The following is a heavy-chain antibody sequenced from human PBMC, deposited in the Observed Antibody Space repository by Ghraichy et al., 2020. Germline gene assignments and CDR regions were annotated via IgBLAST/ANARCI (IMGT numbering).Heavy chain of an antibody. D-gene: IGHD3-3*01. Sequence: GGSLRLSCAASGFTFSSYWMHWVRQAPGKGLVWVSRINSDGSSTRYADSAKGRFTITRDNAKNTLYLQLHSLRAEDTAVYYCAREGVGDFWSGYYQQADYFDDWGQGTMVTVSS. CDR2: INSDGSST. V-gene: IGHV3-74*01. J-gene: IGHJ4*02. CDR3: AREGVGDFWSGYYQQADYFDD. CDR1: GFTFSSYW.